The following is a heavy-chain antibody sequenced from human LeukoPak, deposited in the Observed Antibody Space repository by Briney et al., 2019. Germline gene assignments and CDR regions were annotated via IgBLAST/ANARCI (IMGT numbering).Heavy chain of an antibody. Sequence: GASVKVSCKASGYTFTSYDINWVRQVTGQGLEWMGWMNPKSGNTGYAQKFQGRVTITRNTSISTAYMEVSSLRYEDTAVYYCARANMVRGVGSFFDRNWFDPWGQGTLVTVSS. CDR2: MNPKSGNT. CDR1: GYTFTSYD. D-gene: IGHD3-10*01. CDR3: ARANMVRGVGSFFDRNWFDP. V-gene: IGHV1-8*03. J-gene: IGHJ5*02.